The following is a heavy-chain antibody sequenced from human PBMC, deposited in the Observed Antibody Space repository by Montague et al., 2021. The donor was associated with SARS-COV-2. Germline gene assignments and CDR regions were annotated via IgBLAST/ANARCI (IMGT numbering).Heavy chain of an antibody. V-gene: IGHV4-38-2*01. CDR1: GYSISSGYY. J-gene: IGHJ4*02. CDR2: IYHSGGT. D-gene: IGHD3-10*01. Sequence: SETLSLTCSVSGYSISSGYYWGWIRQPPGKGLEWIGDIYHSGGTYYSPSLKSRVTVSVDTSKNQFSLKLSSVTAADTAVYYCASWYCGSGSYTHWGQGTLVTVSS. CDR3: ASWYCGSGSYTH.